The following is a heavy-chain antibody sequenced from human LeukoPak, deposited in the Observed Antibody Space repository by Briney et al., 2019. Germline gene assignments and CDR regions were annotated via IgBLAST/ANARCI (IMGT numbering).Heavy chain of an antibody. Sequence: SETLSLTCAVYGGSFSGYYWSWIRQPPGKGLEWIGYIYYSRSANYNPSLKSRVTISVDTSKNQFSLKLSSVTAADTAVYYCASGLDYYFDNWGQGTLVTVSS. D-gene: IGHD3/OR15-3a*01. J-gene: IGHJ4*02. CDR3: ASGLDYYFDN. CDR1: GGSFSGYY. CDR2: IYYSRSA. V-gene: IGHV4-59*01.